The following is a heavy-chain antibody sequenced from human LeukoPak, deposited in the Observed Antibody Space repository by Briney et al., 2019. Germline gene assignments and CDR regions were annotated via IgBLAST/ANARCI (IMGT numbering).Heavy chain of an antibody. CDR1: GFTFSDSY. Sequence: GGSLRLSCAASGFTFSDSYMSWIRQVPGKGLEWVSSISSGSTYIYNADSVKGRFTISRDNSKNTLYLQMNSLRAEDTAVYYCANSDFWSFYYYMDVWGKGTTVTVSS. D-gene: IGHD3-3*01. V-gene: IGHV3-11*06. CDR2: ISSGSTYI. CDR3: ANSDFWSFYYYMDV. J-gene: IGHJ6*03.